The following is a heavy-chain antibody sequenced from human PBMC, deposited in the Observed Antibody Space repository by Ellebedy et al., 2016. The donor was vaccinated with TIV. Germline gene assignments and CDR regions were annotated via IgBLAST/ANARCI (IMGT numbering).Heavy chain of an antibody. CDR2: INQSGIT. Sequence: SETLSLXCAVYGVSFSGYYWSWVRQFPGKGLEWIGEINQSGITNYNPSLKSRVTISVDTSKNQFSLRLSSVTAADTAVYYCVRSEGYAMDVWGQGTTVTVSS. J-gene: IGHJ6*02. V-gene: IGHV4-34*01. CDR3: VRSEGYAMDV. CDR1: GVSFSGYY.